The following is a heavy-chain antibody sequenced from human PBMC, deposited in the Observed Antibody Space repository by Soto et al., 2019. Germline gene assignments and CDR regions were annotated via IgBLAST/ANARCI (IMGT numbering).Heavy chain of an antibody. CDR1: GGSISSGGYY. CDR3: ARVGNAAVSAY. V-gene: IGHV4-31*03. Sequence: QVQLQESGPGLVKPSQTLSLTCTVSGGSISSGGYYWSWIRQHPGKGLGWVGYIYYSGSTYYHPSLRSRVTISVDTSKNQFSLKLSSVTAADTAVYCCARVGNAAVSAYWGQGTLVTVSS. D-gene: IGHD1-1*01. J-gene: IGHJ4*02. CDR2: IYYSGST.